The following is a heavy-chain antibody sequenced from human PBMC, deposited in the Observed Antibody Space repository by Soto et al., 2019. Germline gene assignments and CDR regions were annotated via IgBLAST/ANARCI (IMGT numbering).Heavy chain of an antibody. D-gene: IGHD3-22*01. CDR3: ARVPYYYDSSGYYYGMDV. CDR2: IIPIFGTA. Sequence: QVQLVQSGAEVKKPGSSVKVSCKASGGTFSSYAISWVRQAPGQGLEWMGGIIPIFGTANYAQKFQGRVTITADESTRTAYMELSSLRSEDTAVYYCARVPYYYDSSGYYYGMDVWGQGTTVTVSS. V-gene: IGHV1-69*01. CDR1: GGTFSSYA. J-gene: IGHJ6*02.